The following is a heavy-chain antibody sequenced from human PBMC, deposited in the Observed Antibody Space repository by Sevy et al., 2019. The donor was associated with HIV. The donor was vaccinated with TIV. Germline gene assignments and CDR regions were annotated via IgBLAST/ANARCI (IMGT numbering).Heavy chain of an antibody. CDR1: GYTFTSYG. J-gene: IGHJ4*02. V-gene: IGHV1-18*04. CDR2: ISAYNGNT. CDR3: ARVRGVRGVIPYYLDY. Sequence: ASVKVSCKASGYTFTSYGIGWVRQAPGQGLEWMGWISAYNGNTNYAQKLQGRVTMTTDTSTSTAYMELRSLRSDDTAVYYCARVRGVRGVIPYYLDYRGQGTLVTVSS. D-gene: IGHD3-10*01.